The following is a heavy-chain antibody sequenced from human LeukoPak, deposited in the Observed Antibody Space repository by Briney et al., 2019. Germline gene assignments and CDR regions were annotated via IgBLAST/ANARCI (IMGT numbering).Heavy chain of an antibody. V-gene: IGHV3-66*01. Sequence: GGSLRLSCAASGFTVSSNYMSWVRQAPGKGLEWVSVIYSGGSTYYADSVKGRFTISRDNSKNTLYLQMNSLRAEDTAVYYCARDSPPDYYGMDVWGQGTTVTASS. J-gene: IGHJ6*02. CDR3: ARDSPPDYYGMDV. CDR2: IYSGGST. CDR1: GFTVSSNY.